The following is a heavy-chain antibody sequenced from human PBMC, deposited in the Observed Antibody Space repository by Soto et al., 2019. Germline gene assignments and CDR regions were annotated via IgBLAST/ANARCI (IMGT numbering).Heavy chain of an antibody. J-gene: IGHJ5*02. D-gene: IGHD3-10*01. CDR1: GFTVSSNY. CDR3: ARAGLWFGELLSTQTNWFDP. V-gene: IGHV3-66*01. Sequence: GGSLRLSCAASGFTVSSNYMSWVRQAPGKGLEWVSVIYSGGSTYYADSVKGRFTISRDNSKNTLYLQMNSLRAEDMAVYYCARAGLWFGELLSTQTNWFDPWGQGTLVTVSS. CDR2: IYSGGST.